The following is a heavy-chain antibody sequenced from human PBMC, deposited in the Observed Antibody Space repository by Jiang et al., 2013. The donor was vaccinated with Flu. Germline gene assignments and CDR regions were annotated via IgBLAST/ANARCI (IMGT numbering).Heavy chain of an antibody. CDR3: ARDLRLLFGIYWFDP. J-gene: IGHJ5*02. V-gene: IGHV1-69*01. D-gene: IGHD2-21*02. Sequence: AEVKKPGSSVKVSCKASGGTFSSYAISWVRQAPGQGLEWMGGIIPIFGTANYAQKFQGRVTITADESTSTAYMELSSLRSEDTAVYYCARDLRLLFGIYWFDPWGQGTLVTVSS. CDR1: GGTFSSYA. CDR2: IIPIFGTA.